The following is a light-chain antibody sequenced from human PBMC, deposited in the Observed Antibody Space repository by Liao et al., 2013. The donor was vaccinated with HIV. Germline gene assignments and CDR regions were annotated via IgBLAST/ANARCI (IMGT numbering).Light chain of an antibody. CDR3: QVWDSSSNHMV. V-gene: IGLV3-21*01. Sequence: SYELTQPPSVSVAPGKTARITCGGHNIGIKAVHWYQQRPGQAPVLVIYNDNARPSGIPDRFSGSNSGNTATLTISRVEAGDEADYYCQVWDSSSNHMVFGGGTKLTVL. CDR1: NIGIKA. CDR2: NDN. J-gene: IGLJ3*02.